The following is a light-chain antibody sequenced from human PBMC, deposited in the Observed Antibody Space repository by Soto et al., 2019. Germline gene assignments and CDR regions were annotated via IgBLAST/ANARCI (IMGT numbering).Light chain of an antibody. Sequence: DIVMTQSPDSLAVSLGERATINCKSSQSVLYSSNNKNYLAWYQQKPGQPPKLLIYWASTRESGVPDRFSGSGSGTKFALTISILQAEDVAVYYCQQYYSTPFFGPGTKVDIK. V-gene: IGKV4-1*01. CDR1: QSVLYSSNNKNY. CDR2: WAS. CDR3: QQYYSTPF. J-gene: IGKJ3*01.